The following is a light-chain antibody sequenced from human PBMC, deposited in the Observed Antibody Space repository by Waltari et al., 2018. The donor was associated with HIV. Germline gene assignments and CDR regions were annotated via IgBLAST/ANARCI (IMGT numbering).Light chain of an antibody. CDR2: SNN. J-gene: IGLJ2*01. Sequence: QSVLTQPPSASGTPGQRVTISCSGSSSNIGSNTVNWYQQLPGTAPKLLIYSNNNRPSGVPDRFSGPQSGPSASLAISGLQSEDEADYYCAAWDDSLNGPAFGGGTTLTVL. V-gene: IGLV1-44*01. CDR1: SSNIGSNT. CDR3: AAWDDSLNGPA.